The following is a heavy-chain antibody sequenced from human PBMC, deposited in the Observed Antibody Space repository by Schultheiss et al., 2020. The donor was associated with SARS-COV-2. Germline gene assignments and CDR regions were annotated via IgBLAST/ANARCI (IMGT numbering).Heavy chain of an antibody. D-gene: IGHD6-19*01. CDR3: ARDWGVVAVAGPFDY. Sequence: ASVKVSCKASGYVFMNFGITWVRLAPGQGLEWMGWISPHNGNTKYAQELQGRVTMTTDTSTSTAYMELRSLRSDDTAVYYCARDWGVVAVAGPFDYWGQGTLVTVSS. V-gene: IGHV1-18*01. CDR1: GYVFMNFG. CDR2: ISPHNGNT. J-gene: IGHJ4*02.